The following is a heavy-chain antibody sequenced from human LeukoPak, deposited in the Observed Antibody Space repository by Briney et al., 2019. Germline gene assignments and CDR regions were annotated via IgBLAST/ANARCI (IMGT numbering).Heavy chain of an antibody. Sequence: SQTLSLTCAISGDXVSSNSAAWNWIRQSPSRGLQWLGRTYYRSKRYHDYAVSVKSRITINPDTSKNQFSLQPNSVTPEDTAVYYCAREWSSAWSHWGQGTLVTVSS. CDR1: GDXVSSNSAA. J-gene: IGHJ4*02. D-gene: IGHD6-19*01. CDR3: AREWSSAWSH. CDR2: TYYRSKRYH. V-gene: IGHV6-1*01.